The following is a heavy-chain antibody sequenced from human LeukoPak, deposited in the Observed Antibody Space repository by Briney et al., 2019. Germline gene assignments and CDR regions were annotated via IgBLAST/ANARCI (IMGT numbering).Heavy chain of an antibody. CDR2: IWYDGSNK. D-gene: IGHD1-26*01. J-gene: IGHJ4*02. CDR1: GFNFSSYG. V-gene: IGHV3-33*01. Sequence: GGSLRLSCAASGFNFSSYGMHWVRQAPGKGLEWVALIWYDGSNKNYVDPVKGRFTISRDNSKNTLYLQMSGLRAEDTAVYYCARDRGGGTYYNFDYWGQGTLVTVSS. CDR3: ARDRGGGTYYNFDY.